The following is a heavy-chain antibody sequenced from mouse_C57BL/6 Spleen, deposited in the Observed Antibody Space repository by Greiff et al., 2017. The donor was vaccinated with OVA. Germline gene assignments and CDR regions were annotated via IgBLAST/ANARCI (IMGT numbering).Heavy chain of an antibody. V-gene: IGHV5-16*01. CDR3: AREVLDYSNDVGYFDD. CDR1: GFTFSDYY. J-gene: IGHJ2*01. D-gene: IGHD2-12*01. Sequence: EVKLMESEGGLVQPGSSMKLSCTASGFTFSDYYMAWVRQVPEKGLEWVANINYDGSSTYYLDSLKSRFIISRDNAKNILYLQMSSLKSEDTATYYCAREVLDYSNDVGYFDDWGQGTTLTVAS. CDR2: INYDGSST.